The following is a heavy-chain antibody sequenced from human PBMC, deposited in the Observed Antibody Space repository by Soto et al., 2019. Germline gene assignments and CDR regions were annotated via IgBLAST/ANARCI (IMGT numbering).Heavy chain of an antibody. CDR3: AKDPSDSCGWWLDY. J-gene: IGHJ4*02. CDR2: INGRGGST. V-gene: IGHV3-23*01. D-gene: IGHD2-8*02. CDR1: GITFDQYA. Sequence: GGSLRLSCAASGITFDQYAMSWVRQTPGKGLEWVSSINGRGGSTYYADSVKGRFTISRDTSRKTLYLQMTSLRAEDTAVYYCAKDPSDSCGWWLDYWGLGTLVTVSS.